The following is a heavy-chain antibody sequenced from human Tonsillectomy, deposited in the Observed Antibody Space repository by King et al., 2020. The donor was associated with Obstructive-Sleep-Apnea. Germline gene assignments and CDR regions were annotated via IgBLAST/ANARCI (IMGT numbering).Heavy chain of an antibody. V-gene: IGHV3-11*01. CDR3: ARHMVRGANNY. Sequence: VQLVESGGGLVKPGGSLRLSCAASGFTFMDYYMSWIRQAPGKGLEWVSYISRSGITIYYADSVQGRFTLSRDNAKNSLYLRMNSLRAEDTAVYYCARHMVRGANNYWGQGTLVTVSS. J-gene: IGHJ4*02. CDR2: ISRSGITI. CDR1: GFTFMDYY. D-gene: IGHD3-10*01.